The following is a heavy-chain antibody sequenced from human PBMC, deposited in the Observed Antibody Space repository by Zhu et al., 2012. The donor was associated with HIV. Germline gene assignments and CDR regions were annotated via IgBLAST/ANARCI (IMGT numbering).Heavy chain of an antibody. Sequence: QVQLQESGSGLVKPSQTLSLTCAVSGGSISSGGYSWSWIRQPPGKGLEWIGYIYHSGSTYYNPSLKSRVTISVDGSKNQFPLKLSSVTAADTAVYYCARGPPQGSWFDPWGQGTLVTVSS. J-gene: IGHJ5*02. CDR3: ARGPPQGSWFDP. V-gene: IGHV4-30-2*01. D-gene: IGHD1-14*01. CDR2: IYHSGST. CDR1: GGSISSGGYS.